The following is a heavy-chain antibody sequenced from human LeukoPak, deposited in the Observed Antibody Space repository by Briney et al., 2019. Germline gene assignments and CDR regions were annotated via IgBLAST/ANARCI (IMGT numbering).Heavy chain of an antibody. V-gene: IGHV1-2*02. CDR2: INPNSGGT. CDR1: GYTFTGYH. Sequence: GASMKVSCKASGYTFTGYHIHWVRQAPGQGLEWMGWINPNSGGTNFAQKFQGRVTMTRATSISTTYMELSSLNSDDTAVYYCARSRYGYSTSWFSYWGQGTLVTVSS. CDR3: ARSRYGYSTSWFSY. J-gene: IGHJ4*02. D-gene: IGHD6-13*01.